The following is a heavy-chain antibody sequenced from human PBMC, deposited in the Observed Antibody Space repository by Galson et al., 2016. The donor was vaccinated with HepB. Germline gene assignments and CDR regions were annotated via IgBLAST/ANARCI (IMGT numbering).Heavy chain of an antibody. V-gene: IGHV1-69*13. CDR3: ARDQDSGTYLHY. D-gene: IGHD1-26*01. CDR1: GYIFTM. CDR2: IIPIFGTS. Sequence: SVKVSCKASGYIFTMHWVRQAPGQGLEWMGEIIPIFGTSNYAQKFQDRVTITADESTSTAYMELSSLRSEDTAIYYCARDQDSGTYLHYWGQGTLVTVSS. J-gene: IGHJ4*02.